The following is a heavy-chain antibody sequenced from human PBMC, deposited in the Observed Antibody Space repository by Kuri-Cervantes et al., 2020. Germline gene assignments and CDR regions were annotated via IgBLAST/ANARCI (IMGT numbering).Heavy chain of an antibody. J-gene: IGHJ4*02. Sequence: LALTCAASGFTFSNYGMHWVRQAPGKGLEWVAIIWYDGSNKYYADSVKGRFTISRDNSKNTLYLQMNSLRAEDTAVYYCAKDRAVAGPFDYWGQGTLVTVSS. CDR3: AKDRAVAGPFDY. CDR2: IWYDGSNK. D-gene: IGHD6-19*01. CDR1: GFTFSNYG. V-gene: IGHV3-30*02.